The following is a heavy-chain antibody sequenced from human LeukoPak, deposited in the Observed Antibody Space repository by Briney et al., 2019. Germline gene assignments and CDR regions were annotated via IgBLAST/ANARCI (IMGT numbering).Heavy chain of an antibody. CDR2: IIPIFGTA. D-gene: IGHD2-8*01. CDR1: GGTSSSYA. CDR3: AVLMVYAIQRSYYYYGMDV. V-gene: IGHV1-69*13. J-gene: IGHJ6*02. Sequence: SVKVSCKASGGTSSSYAISWVRQAPGQGLEWMGGIIPIFGTANYAQKFQGRVTITADESTSTAYMELSSLRSEDTAVYYCAVLMVYAIQRSYYYYGMDVWGQGTTVTVSS.